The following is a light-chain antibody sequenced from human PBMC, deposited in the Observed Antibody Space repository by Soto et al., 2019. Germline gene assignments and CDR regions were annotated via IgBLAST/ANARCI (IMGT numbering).Light chain of an antibody. Sequence: IQMTQSPSTLSASVGDRVTITCRASQSISSWLAWYPQKPGKAPKLLIYAASSLQSGVPSRFSGSGSGTDFTLTISSLQPEDFATYYCLQDYNYPQTFGQGTKVDIK. CDR1: QSISSW. J-gene: IGKJ1*01. V-gene: IGKV1-6*01. CDR2: AAS. CDR3: LQDYNYPQT.